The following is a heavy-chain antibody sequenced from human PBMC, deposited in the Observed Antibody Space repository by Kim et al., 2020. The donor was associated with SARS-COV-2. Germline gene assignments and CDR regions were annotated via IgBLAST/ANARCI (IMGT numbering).Heavy chain of an antibody. J-gene: IGHJ4*02. CDR3: ATSPSGKYPRTVGY. CDR1: GFTFTNYW. Sequence: GGSLRLSCATSGFTFTNYWMSWVRQAPGKGLEWVANIKPDGRDKYYVDSVKGRFTISRDNAKSSLFLQMSSLRAEDTAVYYCATSPSGKYPRTVGYWGQGTLVTVSS. CDR2: IKPDGRDK. V-gene: IGHV3-7*03. D-gene: IGHD1-26*01.